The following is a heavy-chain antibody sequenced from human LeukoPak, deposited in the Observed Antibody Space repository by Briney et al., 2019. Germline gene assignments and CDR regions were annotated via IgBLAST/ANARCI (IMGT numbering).Heavy chain of an antibody. CDR2: IYYSGST. Sequence: SETLSLTCTVSGGSISSSSYYWGWIRQPPGKGLEWIGSIYYSGSTYYNPSLKSRVTISVDTSKNQFSLKLSSVTAADTAVYYCARRYCSGGSCYSGNYYYYYYMDVWGKGTTVTVSS. D-gene: IGHD2-15*01. J-gene: IGHJ6*03. V-gene: IGHV4-39*07. CDR1: GGSISSSSYY. CDR3: ARRYCSGGSCYSGNYYYYYYMDV.